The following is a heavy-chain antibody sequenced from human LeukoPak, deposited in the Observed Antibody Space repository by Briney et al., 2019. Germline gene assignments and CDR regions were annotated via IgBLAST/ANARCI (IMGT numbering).Heavy chain of an antibody. D-gene: IGHD6-13*01. Sequence: GGSLRLSCAASGFTFDDYAMHWVRQAPGKGLEWVSGISWNSGSIGYADSVKGRFTISRDNAKNSLYLQMNSLRAEDTAVYYCASLSRGSSWYARSNSPFDYWGQGTLVTVSS. V-gene: IGHV3-9*01. CDR1: GFTFDDYA. J-gene: IGHJ4*02. CDR2: ISWNSGSI. CDR3: ASLSRGSSWYARSNSPFDY.